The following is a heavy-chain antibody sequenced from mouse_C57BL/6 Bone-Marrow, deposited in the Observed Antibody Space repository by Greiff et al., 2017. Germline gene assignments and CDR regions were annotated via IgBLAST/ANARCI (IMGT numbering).Heavy chain of an antibody. CDR1: GYTFTSYG. Sequence: QVQLQQSGAELARPGASVKLSCKASGYTFTSYGISWVKQRTGQGLEWIGAIYPGSGNTYYNEKFKGKAKLTADKSSSTAYMELRSLTSEDSAVYFCVRILLRSFPCYAMDYWGQGTSVTVSS. V-gene: IGHV1-81*01. CDR3: VRILLRSFPCYAMDY. CDR2: IYPGSGNT. J-gene: IGHJ4*01. D-gene: IGHD1-1*01.